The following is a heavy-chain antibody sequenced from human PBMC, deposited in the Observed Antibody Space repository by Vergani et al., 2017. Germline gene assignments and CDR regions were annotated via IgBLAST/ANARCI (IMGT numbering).Heavy chain of an antibody. D-gene: IGHD6-19*01. V-gene: IGHV4-38-2*02. Sequence: QVQLQESGPGLVKPSETLSLTCTVSGYSISSGYYWGWIRQPPGKGLEWIGSIYHSGSTYYNPSLKSRVTISVDTSKNQFSLKLSSVTAADTAVYYCARADVAVAYFDYWGQGTLVTVSS. J-gene: IGHJ4*02. CDR2: IYHSGST. CDR1: GYSISSGYY. CDR3: ARADVAVAYFDY.